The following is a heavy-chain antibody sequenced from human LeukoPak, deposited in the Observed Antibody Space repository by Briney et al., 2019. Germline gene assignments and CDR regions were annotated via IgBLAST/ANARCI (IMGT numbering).Heavy chain of an antibody. CDR1: GGSISSSSYY. CDR3: AKAPPVGGYLDY. V-gene: IGHV4-39*07. Sequence: SETLSLTCTVSGGSISSSSYYWGWIRQPPGKGLEWIGSIYYSGATYYNPSLKSRVTISVDTSKNQFSLKLSSVTAADTAVYYCAKAPPVGGYLDYWGQGTLVTVSS. CDR2: IYYSGAT. D-gene: IGHD3-22*01. J-gene: IGHJ4*02.